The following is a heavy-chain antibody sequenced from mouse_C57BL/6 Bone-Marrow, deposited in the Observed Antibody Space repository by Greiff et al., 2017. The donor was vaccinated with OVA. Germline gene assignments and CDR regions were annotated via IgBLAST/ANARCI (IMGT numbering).Heavy chain of an antibody. CDR1: GYTFTSYG. D-gene: IGHD2-3*01. CDR2: IYPRSGNT. J-gene: IGHJ1*03. Sequence: QVQLKESGAELARPGASVKLSCKASGYTFTSYGISWVKQRTGQGLEWIGAIYPRSGNTYYNEKFKGKATLTADKSSSTAYMELRSLTSEDSAVYFCARRGLLQYFDVWGTGTTVTVSS. CDR3: ARRGLLQYFDV. V-gene: IGHV1-81*01.